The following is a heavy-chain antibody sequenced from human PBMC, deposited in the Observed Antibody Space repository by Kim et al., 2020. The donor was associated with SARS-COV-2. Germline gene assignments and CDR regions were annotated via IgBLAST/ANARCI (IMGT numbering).Heavy chain of an antibody. Sequence: GGSLRLSCAASGLTLRSYAMNWVRQGPGKGLEWVSSITRGGDTYYAASVKGRFNISRDNFKDTLSLQMNSLRAEDTGNYYCVPCVTLADRSCWCTFFDH. D-gene: IGHD6-19*01. CDR1: GLTLRSYA. V-gene: IGHV3-23*01. CDR3: VPCVTLADRSCWCTFFDH. CDR2: ITRGGDT. J-gene: IGHJ4*01.